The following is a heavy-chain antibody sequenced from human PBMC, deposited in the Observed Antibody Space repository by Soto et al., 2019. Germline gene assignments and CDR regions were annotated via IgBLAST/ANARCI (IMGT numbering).Heavy chain of an antibody. D-gene: IGHD2-2*02. V-gene: IGHV1-18*01. CDR2: ISAYNGNT. Sequence: GGSLRLSCAASGFTFSTHAMIWVRQAPGQGLEWMGWISAYNGNTNYAQKLQGRVTMTTDTSTSTAYMELRSLRSDDTAVYYCARDVAIVVVPAAIHDYYYGMDVWGQGTTVTVSS. CDR1: GFTFSTHA. J-gene: IGHJ6*02. CDR3: ARDVAIVVVPAAIHDYYYGMDV.